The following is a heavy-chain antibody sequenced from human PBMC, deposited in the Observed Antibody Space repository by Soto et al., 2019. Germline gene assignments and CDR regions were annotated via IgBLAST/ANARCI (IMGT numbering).Heavy chain of an antibody. J-gene: IGHJ4*02. CDR2: ISSSGSTI. Sequence: EVQLVESGGGLVQPGGSLRLSCAASGFTFSSYEMNWVRQAPGKGLEWVSYISSSGSTIYYADSVKGRFTISRDNAKNSLYLQMNSLRAEDTAVYYCARDRGDYYYEQGKLDYWGQGTLVTVSS. CDR1: GFTFSSYE. D-gene: IGHD3-22*01. CDR3: ARDRGDYYYEQGKLDY. V-gene: IGHV3-48*03.